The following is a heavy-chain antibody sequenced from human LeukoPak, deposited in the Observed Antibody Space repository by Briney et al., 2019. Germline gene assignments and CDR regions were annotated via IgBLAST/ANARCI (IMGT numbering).Heavy chain of an antibody. J-gene: IGHJ3*02. Sequence: SETLSLTCTVSGGSISSGVYYWSWIRQHPGKGLEWIAYIYYTGSTYYNPSLKSRLTISVDRSKNQFSLRLSSMTAADTAVYYCARVPSVIDAFDIWGQGTMVTVSS. CDR2: IYYTGST. V-gene: IGHV4-31*03. D-gene: IGHD2-21*01. CDR1: GGSISSGVYY. CDR3: ARVPSVIDAFDI.